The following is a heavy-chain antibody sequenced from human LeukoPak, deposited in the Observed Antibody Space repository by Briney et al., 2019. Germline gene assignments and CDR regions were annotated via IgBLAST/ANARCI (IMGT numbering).Heavy chain of an antibody. Sequence: ASVKVSCKASGYTFTGYYMHWVRQAPGQGLEWMGWINPNSGGTNYAQKFQGRVTMTRDTSISTAYMELSRLRSDDTAVYYCARVRVTIFGVHLPDYWGQGTLVTVSS. CDR3: ARVRVTIFGVHLPDY. J-gene: IGHJ4*02. V-gene: IGHV1-2*02. CDR2: INPNSGGT. D-gene: IGHD3-3*01. CDR1: GYTFTGYY.